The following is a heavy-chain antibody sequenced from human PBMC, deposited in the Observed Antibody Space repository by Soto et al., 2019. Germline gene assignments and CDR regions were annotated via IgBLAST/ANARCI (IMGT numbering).Heavy chain of an antibody. CDR1: GYFISSGYY. V-gene: IGHV4-38-2*02. D-gene: IGHD1-26*01. Sequence: PSETLSLTCGVSGYFISSGYYWGWIRQPPGKGLEWIGSMSHSGSTFYNPSLKSRLTISLDTSKNQFSLKLTSVTAADTAIYYCARDRWGATDFDYWGQGTLVTVSS. CDR3: ARDRWGATDFDY. J-gene: IGHJ4*02. CDR2: MSHSGST.